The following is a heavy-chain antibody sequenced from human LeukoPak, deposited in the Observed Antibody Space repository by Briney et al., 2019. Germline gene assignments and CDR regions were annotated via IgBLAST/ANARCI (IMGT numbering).Heavy chain of an antibody. CDR1: GFPFSSYW. CDR3: TRVGYIDEGIDY. Sequence: GGSLRLSCVASGFPFSSYWMTWVRQAPGKGLEWVANIRQDGSKKSYVDSVKGRFTISRDNAKNSLYLQMNSLRAEDTAIYYCTRVGYIDEGIDYWGQGTLVTVSS. J-gene: IGHJ4*02. V-gene: IGHV3-7*04. CDR2: IRQDGSKK. D-gene: IGHD5-24*01.